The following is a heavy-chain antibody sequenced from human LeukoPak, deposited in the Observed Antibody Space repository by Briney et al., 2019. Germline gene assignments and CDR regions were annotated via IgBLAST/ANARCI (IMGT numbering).Heavy chain of an antibody. CDR2: ISAYNGNT. V-gene: IGHV1-18*01. CDR3: ARYDDSSGYYFREIDY. D-gene: IGHD3-22*01. CDR1: GYTFTSYG. J-gene: IGHJ4*02. Sequence: ASVKVSCKASGYTFTSYGISWVRQAPGQGLEWTGWISAYNGNTNYAQKLQGRVTMTTDTSTSTAYMELRSLRSDDTAVYYCARYDDSSGYYFREIDYWGQGTLVTVSS.